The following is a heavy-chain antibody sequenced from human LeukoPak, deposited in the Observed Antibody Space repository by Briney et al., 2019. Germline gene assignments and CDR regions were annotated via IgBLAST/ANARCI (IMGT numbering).Heavy chain of an antibody. CDR3: AKDKERDIVLMVYAIAVTFDP. J-gene: IGHJ5*02. CDR1: GFTFCSYA. V-gene: IGHV3-23*01. Sequence: KTGGSLRLSCSASGFTFCSYAMSWVPQAPGKGLVWVSAISGSGGSTYYADSVKGRFTISRDNSKNTLYLQMNSVRAEDTAVYYCAKDKERDIVLMVYAIAVTFDPWGQGTLVTVSS. CDR2: ISGSGGST. D-gene: IGHD2-8*01.